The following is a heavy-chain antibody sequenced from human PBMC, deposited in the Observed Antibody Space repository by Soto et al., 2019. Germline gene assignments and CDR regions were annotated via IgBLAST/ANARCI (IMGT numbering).Heavy chain of an antibody. D-gene: IGHD3-22*01. Sequence: PSETLSLTCTVSGGSVSSGSYYWSWIRQPPGKGLECVGYIYYSGSTNYNPSLKSRVTISVDTSKNQFSLKLNSVNAADTADYYCVRTSYYDSTGYYNLDVWGPGTTVTVSS. V-gene: IGHV4-61*01. J-gene: IGHJ6*02. CDR1: GGSVSSGSYY. CDR3: VRTSYYDSTGYYNLDV. CDR2: IYYSGST.